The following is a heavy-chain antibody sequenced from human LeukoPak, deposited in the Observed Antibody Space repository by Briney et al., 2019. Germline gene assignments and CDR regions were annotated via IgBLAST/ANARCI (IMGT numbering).Heavy chain of an antibody. Sequence: GGSLRLSCAASGFTFSSYAMHWVRQAPGKGLEWVAVISYDGSNKYYADSVKGRFTISRDNSKNTLYLQMNSLRAEDTAVYYCAKDNGLWLLGPFDYWGQGTLVTVSS. CDR2: ISYDGSNK. CDR3: AKDNGLWLLGPFDY. J-gene: IGHJ4*02. CDR1: GFTFSSYA. D-gene: IGHD5-18*01. V-gene: IGHV3-30*04.